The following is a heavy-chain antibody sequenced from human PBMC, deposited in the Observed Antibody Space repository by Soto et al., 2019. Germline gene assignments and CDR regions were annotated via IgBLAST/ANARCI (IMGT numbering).Heavy chain of an antibody. D-gene: IGHD2-21*02. CDR1: GFTFSSYG. J-gene: IGHJ6*02. CDR3: ARDLVGTVYYYYYYGMDV. CDR2: IWYDGSNK. V-gene: IGHV3-33*01. Sequence: GESLKISCAASGFTFSSYGMHWVRQAPGKGLEWVAVIWYDGSNKYYADSVKGRFTISRDNSKNTLYLQMNSLRAEDTAVYYCARDLVGTVYYYYYYGMDVWGQGTTVTVSS.